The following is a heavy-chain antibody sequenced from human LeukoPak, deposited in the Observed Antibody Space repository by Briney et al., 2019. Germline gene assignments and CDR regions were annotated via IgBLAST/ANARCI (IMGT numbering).Heavy chain of an antibody. V-gene: IGHV3-30*18. D-gene: IGHD5-24*01. Sequence: GRSLRLSCAASGLTFSNYVMHWVRQAPGKGLEWVAVISADGNHEYYTDSVKGRFTISRDNSKNTLYLQMNSVRTEDTAEYYCAKDHENWRWLDIWGRGTMVTVSS. CDR2: ISADGNHE. CDR1: GLTFSNYV. CDR3: AKDHENWRWLDI. J-gene: IGHJ3*02.